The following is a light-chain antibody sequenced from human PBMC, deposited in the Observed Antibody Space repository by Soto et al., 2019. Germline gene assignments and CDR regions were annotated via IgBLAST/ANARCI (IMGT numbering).Light chain of an antibody. J-gene: IGKJ1*01. CDR1: QSLVYSDGNAY. Sequence: DDVMTQSPLSLPVTLGQPASISCRSSQSLVYSDGNAYLNWFQQRLGQSARRLIYEASNRDSGVPGRFRGKGSGTDFALLFNRVFAENVGVYYFLHGTPWPATLGRGTRVELK. CDR2: EAS. V-gene: IGKV2-30*01. CDR3: LHGTPWPAT.